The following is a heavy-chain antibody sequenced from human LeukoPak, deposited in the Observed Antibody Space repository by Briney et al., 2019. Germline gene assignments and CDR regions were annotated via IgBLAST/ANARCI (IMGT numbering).Heavy chain of an antibody. J-gene: IGHJ6*03. CDR3: ANFAVAGDYYYYMDV. CDR1: GFTFSSYG. Sequence: GGSLRLSCAASGFTFSSYGMHWVRQAPGKGLEWVAFIRYDGSNKYYADSVKGRFTISRDNSKNTLYLQMNSLRAEDTAVYYCANFAVAGDYYYYMDVWGKGTTVTISS. V-gene: IGHV3-30*02. D-gene: IGHD6-19*01. CDR2: IRYDGSNK.